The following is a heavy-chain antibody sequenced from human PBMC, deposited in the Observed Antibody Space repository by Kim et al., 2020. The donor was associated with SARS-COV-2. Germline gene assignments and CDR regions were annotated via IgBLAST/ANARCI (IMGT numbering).Heavy chain of an antibody. CDR1: GFSFTTYG. Sequence: GGSLRLSCAASGFSFTTYGMHWVRQAPGKGLEWVSVIRLDGIRQDYTDSVKGRFTISRDEAQNTVYLQMNNLRGEDSAVYYCAKDLRTLVLALGDWGQGT. V-gene: IGHV3-30*02. CDR3: AKDLRTLVLALGD. D-gene: IGHD3-10*01. CDR2: IRLDGIRQ. J-gene: IGHJ4*02.